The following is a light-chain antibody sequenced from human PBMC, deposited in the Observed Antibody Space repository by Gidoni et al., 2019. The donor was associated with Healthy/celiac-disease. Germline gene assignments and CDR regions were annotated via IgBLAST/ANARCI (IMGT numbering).Light chain of an antibody. J-gene: IGKJ1*01. Sequence: LSCRASQSVSSNLAWYQQKPGQAPWLLIYGASTRATGIPARFSGSGSGTEFTLTISSLQSEDFAVYYCQQYNNWPPWTFGRGTKVEIK. CDR1: QSVSSN. CDR2: GAS. CDR3: QQYNNWPPWT. V-gene: IGKV3-15*01.